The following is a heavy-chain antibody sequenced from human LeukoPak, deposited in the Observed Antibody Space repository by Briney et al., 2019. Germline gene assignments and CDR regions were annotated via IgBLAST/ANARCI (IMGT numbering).Heavy chain of an antibody. CDR3: ARGYSGYDTFDY. J-gene: IGHJ4*02. D-gene: IGHD5-12*01. CDR1: DDSITMYY. CDR2: IYYSGST. Sequence: SETLSLTCSVSDDSITMYYWTWIRQPPGKGLEWIGYIYYSGSTNYNPSLKSRVTISVDTSKNQFSLKLSSVTAADTAVYYCARGYSGYDTFDYWGQGTLVTVSS. V-gene: IGHV4-59*01.